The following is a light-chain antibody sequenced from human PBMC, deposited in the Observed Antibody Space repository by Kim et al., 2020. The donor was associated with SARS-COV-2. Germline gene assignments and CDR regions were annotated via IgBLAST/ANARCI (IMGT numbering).Light chain of an antibody. J-gene: IGLJ1*01. CDR3: CSYAGSYTYV. Sequence: GQSGTISCTGTSSYVGGYNYVALYQQHPVKAPKLMIYDVSKRPSGVPDRFSGSKSGNTASLTISGLQAENEADYYCCSYAGSYTYVFGTGTKVTVL. CDR2: DVS. V-gene: IGLV2-11*01. CDR1: SSYVGGYNY.